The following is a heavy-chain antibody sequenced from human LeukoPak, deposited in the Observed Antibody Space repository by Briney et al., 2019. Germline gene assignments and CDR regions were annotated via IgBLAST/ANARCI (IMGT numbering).Heavy chain of an antibody. D-gene: IGHD6-13*01. CDR2: INPNSGGT. CDR1: GYTFTRYY. V-gene: IGHV1-2*02. CDR3: ARDSVKIAAAGSYYYGMDV. Sequence: GASVKVSCKASGYTFTRYYMHWVRQAPGQGLEWMGWINPNSGGTNYAQKFQGRVTMTRDTSISTAYMELSRLRSDDTAVYYCARDSVKIAAAGSYYYGMDVWGQGTTVTVSS. J-gene: IGHJ6*02.